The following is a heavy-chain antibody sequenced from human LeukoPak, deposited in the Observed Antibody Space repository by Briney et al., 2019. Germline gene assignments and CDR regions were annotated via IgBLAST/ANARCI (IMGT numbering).Heavy chain of an antibody. CDR3: ARVGGLAAYWGARSWFDP. J-gene: IGHJ5*02. Sequence: GSLRLSCAASGFTVSSNYMSWIRQPPGKGLEWIGEINHSGSTNYNPSLKSRVTISVDTSKNQFSLKLSSVTAADTAVYYCARVGGLAAYWGARSWFDPWGQGTLVTVSS. D-gene: IGHD6-13*01. CDR2: INHSGST. CDR1: GFTVSSNY. V-gene: IGHV4-34*01.